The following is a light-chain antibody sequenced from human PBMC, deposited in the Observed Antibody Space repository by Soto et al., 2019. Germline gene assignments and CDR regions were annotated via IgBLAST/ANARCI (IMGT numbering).Light chain of an antibody. CDR2: GAS. CDR3: QQYNNWPPDRT. V-gene: IGKV3-15*01. CDR1: QSVSSN. Sequence: EIVMTQSPATLSVSPRERATLSCRASQSVSSNLAWYQQKPGQAPRLLSYGASTRATGIPARFSGSGSGTEFTLTISSLQSEDFAIYFCQQYNNWPPDRTFGQGTKVEIK. J-gene: IGKJ1*01.